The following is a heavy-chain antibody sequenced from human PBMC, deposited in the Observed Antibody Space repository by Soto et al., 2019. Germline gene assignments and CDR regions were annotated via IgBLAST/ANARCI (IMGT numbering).Heavy chain of an antibody. J-gene: IGHJ4*02. V-gene: IGHV4-30-4*01. Sequence: PSETLSLTCTVSGGSISSGDYYWSWIRQPPGKGLEWIGYIYYSGSTYYNPSLKSRVTISVDTSKNQFSLKLSSVTAADTAVYYCARLVYTVTIHYFDYWGQGTLVTVSS. CDR1: GGSISSGDYY. D-gene: IGHD4-17*01. CDR2: IYYSGST. CDR3: ARLVYTVTIHYFDY.